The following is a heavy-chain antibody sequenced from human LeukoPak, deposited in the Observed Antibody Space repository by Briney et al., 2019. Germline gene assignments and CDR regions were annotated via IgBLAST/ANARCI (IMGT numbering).Heavy chain of an antibody. CDR2: IYYSGST. CDR1: GGSTSNYY. J-gene: IGHJ4*02. Sequence: SETLSLACTVSGGSTSNYYWSWIRQPPGKGLEWIGHIYYSGSTNYNPSLKTRVTLSLDTSKNQFSLKLSSVTAADTAVYYCASYSSGYYRSGYFDYWGQGTLVTVSS. D-gene: IGHD3-22*01. V-gene: IGHV4-59*01. CDR3: ASYSSGYYRSGYFDY.